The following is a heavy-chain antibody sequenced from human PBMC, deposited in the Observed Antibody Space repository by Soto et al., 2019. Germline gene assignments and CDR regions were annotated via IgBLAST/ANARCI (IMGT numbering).Heavy chain of an antibody. V-gene: IGHV4-59*01. CDR1: GGSISVYY. Sequence: QVQLQESGPGQVKPSETLSLTCTISGGSISVYYWSWVRQPPGHELEWIGYIYASGSPYYHPSLRSRVTISADTSKNQFSLKLTSPTAADTAVYYCARGVGSSPPRYWGRGTLVTVSS. CDR3: ARGVGSSPPRY. J-gene: IGHJ4*02. CDR2: IYASGSP. D-gene: IGHD1-26*01.